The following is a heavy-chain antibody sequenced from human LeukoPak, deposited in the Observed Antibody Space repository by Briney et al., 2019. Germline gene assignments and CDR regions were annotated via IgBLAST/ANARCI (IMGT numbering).Heavy chain of an antibody. CDR1: GGSISSSSYY. CDR2: IYYSGST. J-gene: IGHJ4*02. D-gene: IGHD3-3*01. Sequence: SETLSLTCTVSGGSISSSSYYWGWIRQPPGKGLEWIGSIYYSGSTYYNPSLKSRVTISVDTSKNQFSLKLSSVTAADTAVYYCARGQEDYDFWSVQYYFDYWGQGTLVTVSS. CDR3: ARGQEDYDFWSVQYYFDY. V-gene: IGHV4-39*01.